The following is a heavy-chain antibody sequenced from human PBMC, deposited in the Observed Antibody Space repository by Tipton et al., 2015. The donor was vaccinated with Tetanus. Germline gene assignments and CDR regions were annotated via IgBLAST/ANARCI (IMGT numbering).Heavy chain of an antibody. D-gene: IGHD6-19*01. J-gene: IGHJ4*02. CDR3: ASDRSLSVAGPFDY. CDR1: GYTFTGYY. V-gene: IGHV1-2*02. CDR2: INPNSGGT. Sequence: QLVQSGPEVKKPGASVKVSCKASGYTFTGYYMHWVRQAPGQGLEWMGWINPNSGGTNYAQKFQGRVTMTRDTSISTAYMELSRLRSDDTAVYSCASDRSLSVAGPFDYWGQGTLVTVSS.